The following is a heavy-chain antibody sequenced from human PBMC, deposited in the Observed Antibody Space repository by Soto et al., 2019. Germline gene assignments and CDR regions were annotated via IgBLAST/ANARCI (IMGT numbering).Heavy chain of an antibody. CDR1: GFTFTNAW. Sequence: EVHLVESGGGLVKPGGSLRLSCAASGFTFTNAWMSWVRQAPGKGLEWVGRIKRETDGGTTDYAAPVKGRFTISRDDSRNTLYQQMNKLKTDDTALYYLTTAATTVTTIYYWGQGTLVTVSS. D-gene: IGHD4-17*01. CDR3: TTAATTVTTIYY. J-gene: IGHJ4*02. CDR2: IKRETDGGTT. V-gene: IGHV3-15*01.